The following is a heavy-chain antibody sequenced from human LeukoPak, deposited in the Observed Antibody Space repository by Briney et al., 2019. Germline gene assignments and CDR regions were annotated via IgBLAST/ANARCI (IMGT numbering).Heavy chain of an antibody. V-gene: IGHV1-2*02. CDR3: ARITDLMIFGVLLISGFFDY. J-gene: IGHJ4*02. Sequence: ASVKVSCKASGYTFTAYYMHWVRQAPGQGLEWMGWINPNSGATNYTQNFQGRVTMTRDTSISTAYMELSRLRSDDTAAYYCARITDLMIFGVLLISGFFDYWGQGTLVTVSS. CDR2: INPNSGAT. D-gene: IGHD3-3*01. CDR1: GYTFTAYY.